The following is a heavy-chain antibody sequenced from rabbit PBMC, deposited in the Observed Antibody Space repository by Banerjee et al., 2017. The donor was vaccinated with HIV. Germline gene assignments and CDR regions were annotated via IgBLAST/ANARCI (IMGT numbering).Heavy chain of an antibody. J-gene: IGHJ4*01. CDR3: ARPSVGSYPYYFKL. D-gene: IGHD5-1*01. CDR2: IDAGSS. CDR1: GFSFSGDYW. V-gene: IGHV1S45*01. Sequence: QEQLEESGGDLVKPGGSLKLCCTASGFSFSGDYWICWVRQAPGKGLEWIACIDAGSSDASWAKGRFTISKTSSTTVTLQMTSLTAADTATYFCARPSVGSYPYYFKLWGQGTLVTVS.